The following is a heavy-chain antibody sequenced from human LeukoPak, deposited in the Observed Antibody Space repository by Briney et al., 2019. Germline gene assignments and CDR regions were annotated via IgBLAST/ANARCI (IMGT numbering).Heavy chain of an antibody. V-gene: IGHV3-33*01. J-gene: IGHJ3*02. CDR3: ARDTAQRAFDI. CDR1: GFTFSTYG. D-gene: IGHD6-25*01. CDR2: LWYDGSKT. Sequence: SGRSLRLSCAASGFTFSTYGMHWVRQSPGKGLEWVAVLWYDGSKTHYRDSVKGRLTISRDNSKNTLYLEMNSLRAEDTAVYYCARDTAQRAFDIWGQGTMVTVSS.